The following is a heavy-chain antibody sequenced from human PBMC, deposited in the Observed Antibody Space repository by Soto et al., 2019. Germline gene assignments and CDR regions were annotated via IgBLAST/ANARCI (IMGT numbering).Heavy chain of an antibody. V-gene: IGHV3-23*01. J-gene: IGHJ4*02. CDR2: ITGSGGTT. D-gene: IGHD1-7*01. Sequence: GGSLRLSCAASGFTFNIFAMTWVLQAPGKGLEWVSSITGSGGTTYYADSVKGRFTISRDNSKNTLYLQMNSLRAEDTAVYYCAKYIIGTTADYRGQGTLVTVSS. CDR1: GFTFNIFA. CDR3: AKYIIGTTADY.